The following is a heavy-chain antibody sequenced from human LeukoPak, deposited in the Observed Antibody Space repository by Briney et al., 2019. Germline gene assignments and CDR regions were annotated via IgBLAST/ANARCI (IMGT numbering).Heavy chain of an antibody. CDR1: GFTFSSYG. V-gene: IGHV3-30*18. CDR2: ISYDGSNK. Sequence: PGGSLRLSCAASGFTFSSYGMHWVRQAPGKGLEWVAVISYDGSNKYYADSVKGRFTISRDNSKNTLYLQMNSLRAEDTAVYYCAKELGSSWYGSNYYYYYMDVWGKGTTVTVSS. CDR3: AKELGSSWYGSNYYYYYMDV. D-gene: IGHD6-13*01. J-gene: IGHJ6*03.